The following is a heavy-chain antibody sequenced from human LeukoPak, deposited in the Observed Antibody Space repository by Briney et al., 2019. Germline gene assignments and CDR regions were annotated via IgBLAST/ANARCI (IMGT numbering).Heavy chain of an antibody. D-gene: IGHD3-22*01. J-gene: IGHJ4*02. Sequence: GGSLRLSCAASGFTFSSYAKSWVRQAPGKGLGWVSAISGSGGSTYYADSVKGRFTISRDNSKNTLYLQMNSLRAEDTAVYYCAKDAQIVVVSNDFDYWGQGTLVTVSS. V-gene: IGHV3-23*01. CDR2: ISGSGGST. CDR1: GFTFSSYA. CDR3: AKDAQIVVVSNDFDY.